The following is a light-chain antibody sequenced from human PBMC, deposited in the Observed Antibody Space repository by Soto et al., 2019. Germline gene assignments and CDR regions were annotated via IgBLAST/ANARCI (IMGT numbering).Light chain of an antibody. Sequence: DIRMSQSASTLSASVGYRVTITCRASQSISSWLAWYQQKPGKAPKLLIYKASSLESGVPSRFSGSGSGTEFTLTISSLQPDDFATYYCQQYNSYSRTFGQGTKVDI. V-gene: IGKV1-5*03. CDR1: QSISSW. CDR2: KAS. CDR3: QQYNSYSRT. J-gene: IGKJ1*01.